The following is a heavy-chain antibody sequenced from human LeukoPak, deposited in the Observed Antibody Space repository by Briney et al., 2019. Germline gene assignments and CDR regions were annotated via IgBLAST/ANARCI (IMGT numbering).Heavy chain of an antibody. CDR2: IKEDGSDK. CDR3: ATDAAYGYDRFDH. J-gene: IGHJ4*02. D-gene: IGHD2-15*01. Sequence: GGSLRLSCEATGFIFSNYWMAWVRQAPGKGLEWVANIKEDGSDKNYVVSMEGRFTISRDNAKNSLYLQMNSVRVEDTAAYYCATDAAYGYDRFDHWGQGTQVTVSS. V-gene: IGHV3-7*01. CDR1: GFIFSNYW.